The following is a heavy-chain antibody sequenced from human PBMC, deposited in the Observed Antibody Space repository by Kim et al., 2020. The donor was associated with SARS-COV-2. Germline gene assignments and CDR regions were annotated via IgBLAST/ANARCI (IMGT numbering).Heavy chain of an antibody. Sequence: NNPSLKSRVTISVATSKNQFSLKLSSVTAADTAVYYWARAKASSSWYFDYWGQGTLVTVSS. J-gene: IGHJ4*02. CDR3: ARAKASSSWYFDY. D-gene: IGHD6-13*01. V-gene: IGHV4-31*02.